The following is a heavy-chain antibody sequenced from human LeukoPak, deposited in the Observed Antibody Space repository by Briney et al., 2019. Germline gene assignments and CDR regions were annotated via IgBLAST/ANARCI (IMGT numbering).Heavy chain of an antibody. Sequence: ASVKVSCKASGYTFTSYGISWVRQAPGQGLEWMGWISAYNGNTNYAQKLQGRVTMTTDTSTSTAYMELRSLRSDDTAVYYCARDPGSQRVNRLARRGDYWGQGTLVTVSS. D-gene: IGHD1-14*01. V-gene: IGHV1-18*01. J-gene: IGHJ4*02. CDR2: ISAYNGNT. CDR1: GYTFTSYG. CDR3: ARDPGSQRVNRLARRGDY.